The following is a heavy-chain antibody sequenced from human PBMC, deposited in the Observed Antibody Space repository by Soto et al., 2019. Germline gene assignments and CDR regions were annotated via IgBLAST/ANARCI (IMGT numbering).Heavy chain of an antibody. CDR1: GFSFSDYY. Sequence: PGVSLRRSWAASGFSFSDYYMNWIRQAPGQGLDLLSSINTRFETRYIADSIRGRFTFSRDNARRSLYLQMNSLRAEDTAVYYCARSGIPLIEILDYWGHGTLVTVSS. CDR3: ARSGIPLIEILDY. D-gene: IGHD1-1*01. J-gene: IGHJ4*01. V-gene: IGHV3-11*01. CDR2: INTRFETR.